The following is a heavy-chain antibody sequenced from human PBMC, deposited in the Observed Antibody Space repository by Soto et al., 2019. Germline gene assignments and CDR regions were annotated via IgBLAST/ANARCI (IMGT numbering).Heavy chain of an antibody. V-gene: IGHV3-74*01. CDR1: GFTFGSYW. Sequence: EVQLVESGGGLVQPGGSLRVSCAASGFTFGSYWMNWVRQAPGKGLVWVSRIDSDGSSTTYADSVKGRFTTSRDNAKNTLYLQLSSLRVQDTAVYYCARGRPYGMDVWGQVTTETVSS. CDR3: ARGRPYGMDV. CDR2: IDSDGSST. J-gene: IGHJ6*02.